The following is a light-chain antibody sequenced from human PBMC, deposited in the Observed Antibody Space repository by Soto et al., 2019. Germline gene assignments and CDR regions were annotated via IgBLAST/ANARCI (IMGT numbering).Light chain of an antibody. Sequence: DVQMTQSPSSLSASVGDRVTITCQASHDIGTYLNWYQHKPGKAPKPLIFDTSHLATGVPARFNGSGSDTYFTFTITTLQAEDFAAYYCQQFDSVPLTFAGGTHVE. CDR3: QQFDSVPLT. J-gene: IGKJ4*01. CDR2: DTS. CDR1: HDIGTY. V-gene: IGKV1-33*01.